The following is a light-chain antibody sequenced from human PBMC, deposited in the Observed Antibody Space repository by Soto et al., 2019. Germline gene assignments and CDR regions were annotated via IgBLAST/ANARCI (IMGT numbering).Light chain of an antibody. V-gene: IGKV1-5*03. Sequence: DIQMTQSPSTLSASVGDRVTITCRASQSISSWLAWYQQKPGKAPKLLIYKASSLESGVPSRFSGSGSGTEFTLTISSLQPDDFATYYCQQYTSYSLTFCGWTKVEIK. CDR2: KAS. J-gene: IGKJ4*01. CDR3: QQYTSYSLT. CDR1: QSISSW.